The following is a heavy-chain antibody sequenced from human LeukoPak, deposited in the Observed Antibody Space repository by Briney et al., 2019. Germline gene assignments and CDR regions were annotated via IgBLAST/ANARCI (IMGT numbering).Heavy chain of an antibody. J-gene: IGHJ4*02. D-gene: IGHD3-9*01. CDR1: GFTFSSYS. V-gene: IGHV3-21*01. CDR2: ISSSSSYI. Sequence: GGSLRLSCAASGFTFSSYSMNWVRQAPGKGLEWVSSISSSSSYIYHADSVKGRFTISRDNAKNSLYLQMNSLRAEDTAVYYCARAHYDILTGPNYFDYWGQGTLVTVSS. CDR3: ARAHYDILTGPNYFDY.